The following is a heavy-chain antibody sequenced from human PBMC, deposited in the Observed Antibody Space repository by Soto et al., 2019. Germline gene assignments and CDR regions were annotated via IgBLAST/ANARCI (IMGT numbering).Heavy chain of an antibody. J-gene: IGHJ4*02. D-gene: IGHD3-22*01. V-gene: IGHV4-31*03. CDR3: ARGPVVSYFDY. Sequence: SETLSLTCTVSGGSISSGGYYWSWIRQHPGKGLEWIGYIYYSGSTYYNPSLKSRVTISVDTSKNQFSLKLSSVTAADTAVYYCARGPVVSYFDYWGQGTLVTVSS. CDR1: GGSISSGGYY. CDR2: IYYSGST.